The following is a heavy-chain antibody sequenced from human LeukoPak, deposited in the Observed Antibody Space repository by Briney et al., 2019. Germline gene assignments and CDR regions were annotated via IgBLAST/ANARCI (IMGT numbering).Heavy chain of an antibody. CDR2: ISSDGRRE. V-gene: IGHV3-30*04. CDR1: GFTFSTYA. J-gene: IGHJ5*02. CDR3: AKVGAVAAKGWFDP. D-gene: IGHD6-19*01. Sequence: GGSLRLSCAASGFTFSTYAMHWVRQAPGRGLEWVSLISSDGRREYYADSVKGRFTISRDDSKNTLYLQMNSLRAEDTAVYYCAKVGAVAAKGWFDPWGQGTLVTVSS.